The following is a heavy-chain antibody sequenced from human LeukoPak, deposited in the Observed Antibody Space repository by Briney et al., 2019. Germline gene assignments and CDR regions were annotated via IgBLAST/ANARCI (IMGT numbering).Heavy chain of an antibody. J-gene: IGHJ3*02. CDR3: ARGVTTVTPFDAFDI. CDR2: IYSGST. CDR1: GGSISSSNFY. V-gene: IGHV4-39*07. Sequence: SETLSLTCTVSGGSISSSNFYWGWIRQPPGKGLEWIGSIYSGSTYYNPSLKSRVTISVDTSKNQFSLKLSSVTAADTAVYYCARGVTTVTPFDAFDIWGQGTMVTVSS. D-gene: IGHD4-17*01.